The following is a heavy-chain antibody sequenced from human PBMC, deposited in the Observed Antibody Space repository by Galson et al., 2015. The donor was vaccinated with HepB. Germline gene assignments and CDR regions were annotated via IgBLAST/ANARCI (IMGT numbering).Heavy chain of an antibody. Sequence: SLRLSCAASGFTFDDYGMSWVRHAPGKGLEWVSGINWNGGSTGYADSVKGRFTISRDNAKNSLYLQMNSLRAEDTALYHCARDRGTTDVNWFDPWGQGTLVTVSS. D-gene: IGHD4-11*01. CDR3: ARDRGTTDVNWFDP. CDR2: INWNGGST. CDR1: GFTFDDYG. J-gene: IGHJ5*02. V-gene: IGHV3-20*01.